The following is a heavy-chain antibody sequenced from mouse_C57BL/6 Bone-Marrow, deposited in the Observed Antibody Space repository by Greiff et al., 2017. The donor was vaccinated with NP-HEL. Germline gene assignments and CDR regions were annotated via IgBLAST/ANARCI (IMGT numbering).Heavy chain of an antibody. Sequence: VQLQESGAELVRPGTSVKVSCKASGYAFTNYLIEWVKQRPGQGLEWIGVINPGSGGTNYNEKFKGKATLTADTSSSTAYMQLSSLTSEDSAVYFCAYYGHWYFDVWGTGTTVTVSS. CDR2: INPGSGGT. CDR3: AYYGHWYFDV. D-gene: IGHD1-1*01. J-gene: IGHJ1*03. CDR1: GYAFTNYL. V-gene: IGHV1-54*01.